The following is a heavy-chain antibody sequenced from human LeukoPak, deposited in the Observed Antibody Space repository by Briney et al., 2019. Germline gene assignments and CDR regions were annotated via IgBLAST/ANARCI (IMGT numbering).Heavy chain of an antibody. J-gene: IGHJ3*02. V-gene: IGHV3-48*02. CDR2: IRSGSDAI. Sequence: GGSLRLSCAASGFTFSRHSMNWVRQAPGKGLEWVSYIRSGSDAIYYAASVKGRFAISRDNAKNSLFLQMNSLRDEDTAVYYCARDLNFAFDIWGQGTMVTVSS. D-gene: IGHD3-9*01. CDR3: ARDLNFAFDI. CDR1: GFTFSRHS.